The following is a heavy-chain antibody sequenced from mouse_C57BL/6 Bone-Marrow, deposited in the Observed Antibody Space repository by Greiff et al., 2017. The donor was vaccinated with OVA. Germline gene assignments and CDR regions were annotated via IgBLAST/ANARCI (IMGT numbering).Heavy chain of an antibody. CDR1: GYTFTSYW. J-gene: IGHJ3*01. CDR3: AREGMVKRGAWFAY. D-gene: IGHD2-1*01. V-gene: IGHV1-55*01. Sequence: QVQLQQPGAELVKPGASVKMSCKASGYTFTSYWITWVKQRPGQGLEWIGDIYPGSGSTNYNEKFKSKATLTVDTSSSTAYMQLSSLTSEDSAVYYCAREGMVKRGAWFAYWGQGTLVTVSA. CDR2: IYPGSGST.